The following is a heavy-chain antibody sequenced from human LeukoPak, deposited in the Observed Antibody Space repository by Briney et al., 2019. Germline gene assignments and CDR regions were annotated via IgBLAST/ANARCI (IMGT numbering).Heavy chain of an antibody. J-gene: IGHJ4*02. V-gene: IGHV4-39*01. CDR1: GGSISGSSYY. CDR2: IYYSGST. Sequence: SETLSLTCTVSGGSISGSSYYWGWIRQPPGKGLAWIGSIYYSGSTYYNPSLKSRVTISVDTSKNQFSLKLSSVTAADTPVYYCARHRAEWLRLEGYYFDYWGQGTLVTVSS. D-gene: IGHD5-12*01. CDR3: ARHRAEWLRLEGYYFDY.